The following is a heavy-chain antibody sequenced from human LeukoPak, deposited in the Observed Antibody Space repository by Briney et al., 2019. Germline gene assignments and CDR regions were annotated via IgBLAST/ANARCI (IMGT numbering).Heavy chain of an antibody. CDR3: AKGQAYYYDSSGYVDY. CDR1: GFTFSSYA. Sequence: PGRSLRLSCAASGFTFSSYAMHWVRQAPGKGLEWVAVISYDGSNKYYADSVKGRFTISRDNSKNTLYLQMNSLRAEDTAVYYCAKGQAYYYDSSGYVDYWGQGTLVTVSS. J-gene: IGHJ4*02. CDR2: ISYDGSNK. D-gene: IGHD3-22*01. V-gene: IGHV3-30-3*01.